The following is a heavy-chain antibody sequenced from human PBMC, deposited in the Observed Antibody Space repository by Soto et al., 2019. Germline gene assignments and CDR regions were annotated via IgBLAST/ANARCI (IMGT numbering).Heavy chain of an antibody. Sequence: EVQLVESGGGLVQPGRSLRLSCAASGFTFDDYAMHWVRQAPGKGLEWVSGISWNSGSIGYADSVKGRFTISRDNAKNSLYLQMNSLRAEDTALYYCAKARCGGDCYFFDYWGQVTLVTVSS. J-gene: IGHJ4*02. D-gene: IGHD2-21*02. V-gene: IGHV3-9*01. CDR2: ISWNSGSI. CDR1: GFTFDDYA. CDR3: AKARCGGDCYFFDY.